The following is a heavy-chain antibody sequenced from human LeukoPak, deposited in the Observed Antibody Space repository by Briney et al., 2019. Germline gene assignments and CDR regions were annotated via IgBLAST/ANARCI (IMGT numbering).Heavy chain of an antibody. D-gene: IGHD3-10*01. Sequence: PSETLSLTCAVYGGSFSGYYWSWIRQPPGKGLEWIGEINHSGSTNYNPSLKSRVTISVDTSKNQFSLKLSSVTAADTAVYYCARVMAMVRGVTKYNWFDPWGEGTLVTVSP. CDR3: ARVMAMVRGVTKYNWFDP. CDR1: GGSFSGYY. V-gene: IGHV4-34*01. CDR2: INHSGST. J-gene: IGHJ5*02.